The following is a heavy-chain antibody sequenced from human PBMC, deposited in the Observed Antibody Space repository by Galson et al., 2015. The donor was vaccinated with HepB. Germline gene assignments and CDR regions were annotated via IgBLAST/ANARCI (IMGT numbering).Heavy chain of an antibody. Sequence: SLRLSCAASGFTFSNYAMSWVRQAPGKGLEWVSAINGSGGSTYYADSVKGRFTISRDNSKNTLYLQMNSLRAEDTAVYYCAKSTLTYYYDSSGYYVDYWGQGTLVTVSS. V-gene: IGHV3-23*01. D-gene: IGHD3-22*01. CDR1: GFTFSNYA. CDR3: AKSTLTYYYDSSGYYVDY. J-gene: IGHJ4*02. CDR2: INGSGGST.